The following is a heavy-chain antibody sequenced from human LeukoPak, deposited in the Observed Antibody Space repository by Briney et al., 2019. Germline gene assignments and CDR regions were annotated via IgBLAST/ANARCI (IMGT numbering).Heavy chain of an antibody. Sequence: GGSLRLSCAASGFTFSSYWMHWVRQAPGKGLVWVSRINSDGSSTSCADSVKGRFTISRDNAKNTLYLQMNSLRAEDTAVYYCARRGDYYYYGMDVWGQGTTVTVSS. CDR1: GFTFSSYW. CDR3: ARRGDYYYYGMDV. J-gene: IGHJ6*02. CDR2: INSDGSST. V-gene: IGHV3-74*01.